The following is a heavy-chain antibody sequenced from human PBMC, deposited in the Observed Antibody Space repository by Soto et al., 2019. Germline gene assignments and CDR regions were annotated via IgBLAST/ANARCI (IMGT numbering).Heavy chain of an antibody. V-gene: IGHV4-30-2*03. CDR1: GGYISGGYYS. D-gene: IGHD2-8*01. Sequence: PSETLSLTCAVSGGYISGGYYSWSWIRQPPGKGLEWIGFIYNSGSTYYNSSLKSRVTISVDRSKNHFFLNLTSVTAEDTAVYYCARHEGNGNVWPLDYWGQGILVTVSS. J-gene: IGHJ4*02. CDR2: IYNSGST. CDR3: ARHEGNGNVWPLDY.